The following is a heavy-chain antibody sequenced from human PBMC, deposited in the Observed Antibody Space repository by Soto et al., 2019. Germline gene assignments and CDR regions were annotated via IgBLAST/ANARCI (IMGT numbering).Heavy chain of an antibody. J-gene: IGHJ4*02. Sequence: QVQLQQWGAGLLKPSETLSLTCAVYGGSFSGYYWSWIRQPPGKGLEWIGEINHSGSTNYNPSLKSRVTISVDTSKNQFSLKLSSVTAADTAVYYCARERYYDSSGYRPYYFYYWGQGTLVTVSS. CDR3: ARERYYDSSGYRPYYFYY. V-gene: IGHV4-34*01. D-gene: IGHD3-22*01. CDR2: INHSGST. CDR1: GGSFSGYY.